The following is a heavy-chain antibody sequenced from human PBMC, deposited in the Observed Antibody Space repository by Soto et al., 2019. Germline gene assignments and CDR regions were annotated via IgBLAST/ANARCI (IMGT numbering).Heavy chain of an antibody. J-gene: IGHJ6*02. CDR2: ISSSSSYI. Sequence: PGGSLRLSCAASGFTFSSYSMNWVRQAPGKGLEWVSSISSSSSYIYYADSVKGRFTISRDNAKNSLYLQMNSLRAEDTAVYYCARDSKCTNGVCYHYYYYGMDVWGQGTTVTAP. V-gene: IGHV3-21*01. CDR1: GFTFSSYS. CDR3: ARDSKCTNGVCYHYYYYGMDV. D-gene: IGHD2-8*01.